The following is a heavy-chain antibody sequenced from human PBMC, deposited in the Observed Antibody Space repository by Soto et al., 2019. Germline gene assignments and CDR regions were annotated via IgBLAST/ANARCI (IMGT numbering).Heavy chain of an antibody. V-gene: IGHV4-30-4*02. D-gene: IGHD1-1*01. J-gene: IGHJ4*02. Sequence: SDTLSLTCTVSGGSISSGDYYWSWIRQPPGKGLEWIGYIYYSGSTYYNPSLKSRVTISVDTSKNQFSLKLSSVTAADTAVYYCARELERQGGADYWGQGTLVTVSS. CDR3: ARELERQGGADY. CDR1: GGSISSGDYY. CDR2: IYYSGST.